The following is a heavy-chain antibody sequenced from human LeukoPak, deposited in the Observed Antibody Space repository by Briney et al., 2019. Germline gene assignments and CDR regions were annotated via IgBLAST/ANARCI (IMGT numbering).Heavy chain of an antibody. CDR1: GITLSNYG. D-gene: IGHD2-2*01. CDR2: ISDSGGST. J-gene: IGHJ6*02. Sequence: GGSLRLSCADSGITLSNYGMTWVRQAPGKGLEWVAGISDSGGSTNYADSVKGRFTISRDNSKDTVSLQMNSLRAEDSAIYFCVKDRPCETCMPMDAWGQGTTVTVSS. V-gene: IGHV3-23*01. CDR3: VKDRPCETCMPMDA.